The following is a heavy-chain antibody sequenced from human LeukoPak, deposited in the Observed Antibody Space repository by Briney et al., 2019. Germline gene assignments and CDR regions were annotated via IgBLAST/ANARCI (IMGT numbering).Heavy chain of an antibody. CDR3: ARDSGEYCSGGSCSNFDY. D-gene: IGHD2-15*01. CDR1: GFTFSSYT. J-gene: IGHJ4*02. CDR2: ITSSSIYI. V-gene: IGHV3-21*01. Sequence: GGSLRLSCAASGFTFSSYTMNWVRQAPGKGLEWVSSITSSSIYIYYTDSVKGRFTISRDNAKNSLYLQMNSLRAEDTAVYYCARDSGEYCSGGSCSNFDYWGQGTLVTVSS.